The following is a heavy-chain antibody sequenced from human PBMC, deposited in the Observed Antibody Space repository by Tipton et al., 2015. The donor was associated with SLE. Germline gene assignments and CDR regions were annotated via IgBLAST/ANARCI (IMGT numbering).Heavy chain of an antibody. CDR2: MNTDGSIT. CDR1: GFTFSSYW. J-gene: IGHJ6*02. D-gene: IGHD1-7*01. V-gene: IGHV3-74*01. CDR3: AKERITGTTMYYYGMDV. Sequence: GSLRLSCAASGFTFSSYWMFWVRQAPGKGLVCVSRMNTDGSITTYADSVKGRFTISRDNAKNTLYLQMNSLRADDTAVYYCAKERITGTTMYYYGMDVWGQGP.